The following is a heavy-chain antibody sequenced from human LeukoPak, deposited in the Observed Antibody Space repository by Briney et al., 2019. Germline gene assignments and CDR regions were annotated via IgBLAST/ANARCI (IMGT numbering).Heavy chain of an antibody. CDR3: ATGFRITGTTCAY. Sequence: ASVKVSCKVSGYTLTELSMHWVRQAPGKWLEWMGGFDPEDGETIYAQKFQGRVTMTEDTSTDTAYMELSSLRSEDTAVYYCATGFRITGTTCAYWGQGTLVTVSS. D-gene: IGHD1-7*01. V-gene: IGHV1-24*01. CDR1: GYTLTELS. CDR2: FDPEDGET. J-gene: IGHJ4*02.